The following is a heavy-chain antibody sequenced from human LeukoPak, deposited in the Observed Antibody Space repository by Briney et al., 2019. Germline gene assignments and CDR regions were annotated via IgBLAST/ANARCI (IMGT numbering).Heavy chain of an antibody. CDR3: ARGITIFGVAANWFDP. J-gene: IGHJ5*02. V-gene: IGHV3-7*04. Sequence: RGGSLRLSCAASGFTFSSYWMSWVRQAPGKGLEWVANIKQDGSEKYYVDSVKGRFTISRDNAKNSLYLQMNSLRAEDTAVYYCARGITIFGVAANWFDPWGQGTLVTVSS. CDR1: GFTFSSYW. CDR2: IKQDGSEK. D-gene: IGHD3-3*01.